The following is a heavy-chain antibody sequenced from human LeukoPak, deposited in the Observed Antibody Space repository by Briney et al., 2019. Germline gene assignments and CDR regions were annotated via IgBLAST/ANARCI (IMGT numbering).Heavy chain of an antibody. CDR1: GFTFSSYS. V-gene: IGHV3-21*01. CDR3: ARDFFPIVDSSWYEIGY. J-gene: IGHJ4*02. D-gene: IGHD6-13*01. Sequence: GGSLRLSCAASGFTFSSYSMNWVRQAPGKGLEWVSSISSSSSYIYYADSVKGRFTISRDNAKNSLYLQMNSLRAEDTAVYYCARDFFPIVDSSWYEIGYWGQGTLVTVSS. CDR2: ISSSSSYI.